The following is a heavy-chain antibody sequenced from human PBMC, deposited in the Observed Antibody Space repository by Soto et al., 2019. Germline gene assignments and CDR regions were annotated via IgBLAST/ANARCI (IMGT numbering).Heavy chain of an antibody. D-gene: IGHD6-19*01. J-gene: IGHJ4*02. CDR3: ATEKISSGWYWRGCFDY. CDR1: GFTFSSYA. Sequence: QVQLVESGGGVVQPGRSLRLSCAASGFTFSSYAMHWVRQAPGKGLEWVAVISYDGSNKYYADSVKGRFTISRDNSKNTLYLQMNSLRAEDTAVYYCATEKISSGWYWRGCFDYWGQGTLVTVSS. CDR2: ISYDGSNK. V-gene: IGHV3-30-3*01.